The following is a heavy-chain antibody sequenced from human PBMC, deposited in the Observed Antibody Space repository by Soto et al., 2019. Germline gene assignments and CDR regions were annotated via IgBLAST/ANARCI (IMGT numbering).Heavy chain of an antibody. CDR3: ARDKGYSYGSHYGMDV. J-gene: IGHJ6*02. Sequence: ASVKVSCKASGYTFTGYYMHWVRHAPGQGLEWMGWINPNSGGTNYAQKFQGWVTMTRDTSISTAYMELSRLRSDDTAVYYFARDKGYSYGSHYGMDVWGQGTTVTVS. V-gene: IGHV1-2*04. CDR1: GYTFTGYY. D-gene: IGHD5-18*01. CDR2: INPNSGGT.